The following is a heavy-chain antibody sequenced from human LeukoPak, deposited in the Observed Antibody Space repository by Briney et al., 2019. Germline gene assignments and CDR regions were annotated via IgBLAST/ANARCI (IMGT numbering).Heavy chain of an antibody. J-gene: IGHJ4*02. D-gene: IGHD1-26*01. Sequence: PGGSLRLSCAASGFILSDYNMNWVRQAPGKGLEWVSFIAISGSYITYADSVKGRFTISRDNAKNSLYLQMNSLRAEDTAVYYCARDLSATIRAYDYRGQGTLVTVSS. V-gene: IGHV3-21*01. CDR1: GFILSDYN. CDR2: IAISGSYI. CDR3: ARDLSATIRAYDY.